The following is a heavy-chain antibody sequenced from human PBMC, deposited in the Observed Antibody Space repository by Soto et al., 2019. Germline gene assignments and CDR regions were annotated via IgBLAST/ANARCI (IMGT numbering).Heavy chain of an antibody. CDR3: ARGILGYYDFWSFDY. J-gene: IGHJ4*02. D-gene: IGHD3-3*01. Sequence: SETLSLTCTVSGGSISSYYWSWIRQPPGKGLEWIGYIYYSGSTNYNPSLKSRVTISVDTSKNQFSLKLSSVTAADTAVYYCARGILGYYDFWSFDYWGQGTLVTVSS. V-gene: IGHV4-59*01. CDR2: IYYSGST. CDR1: GGSISSYY.